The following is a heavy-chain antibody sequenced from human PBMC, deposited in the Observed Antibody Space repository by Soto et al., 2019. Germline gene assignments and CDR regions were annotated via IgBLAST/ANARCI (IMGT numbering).Heavy chain of an antibody. Sequence: QLQLQESGPGLVKPSETLSLTCTVSGGSISSSSYYWGWIRQPPGKGLEWIGSIYYSGSTYYNPSLKSRVTISVDTSKNQFSLKLSSVTAADTAVYYCARQYYDFWSGRTFRYYYMDVWGKGTTVTVSS. CDR3: ARQYYDFWSGRTFRYYYMDV. D-gene: IGHD3-3*01. V-gene: IGHV4-39*01. J-gene: IGHJ6*03. CDR2: IYYSGST. CDR1: GGSISSSSYY.